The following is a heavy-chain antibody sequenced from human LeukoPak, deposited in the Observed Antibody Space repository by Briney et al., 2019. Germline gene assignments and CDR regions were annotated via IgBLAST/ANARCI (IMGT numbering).Heavy chain of an antibody. V-gene: IGHV3-64*01. CDR3: AIDWHCDL. Sequence: GGSLRLSCAASGFSFSSYAMYWVRQARGKELACVSTISKNGGNRYYANSVRGRFTISRDNSNNPLYLQVDGLRADDMAVYHCAIDWHCDLWGRGTVVTV. CDR1: GFSFSSYA. CDR2: ISKNGGNR. J-gene: IGHJ3*01.